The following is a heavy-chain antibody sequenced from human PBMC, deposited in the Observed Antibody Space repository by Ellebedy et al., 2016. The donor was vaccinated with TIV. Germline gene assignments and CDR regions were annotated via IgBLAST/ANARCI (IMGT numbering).Heavy chain of an antibody. Sequence: SETLSLTCAVYCGSFSGYYWSWIRQPPGKGLEWIGCISDSGSTNYIPSLKSRVTMSVDASKNQFSLQLHSVTAADTAVYYCARAFTETLGGLTTHWVLDYWGQGTLVTASS. CDR2: ISDSGST. D-gene: IGHD4-11*01. V-gene: IGHV4-59*01. J-gene: IGHJ4*02. CDR3: ARAFTETLGGLTTHWVLDY. CDR1: CGSFSGYY.